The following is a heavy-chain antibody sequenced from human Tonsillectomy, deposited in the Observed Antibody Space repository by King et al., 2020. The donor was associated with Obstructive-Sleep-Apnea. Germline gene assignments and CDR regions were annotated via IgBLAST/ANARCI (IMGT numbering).Heavy chain of an antibody. J-gene: IGHJ6*02. D-gene: IGHD6-13*01. Sequence: VQLVQSGAEVKKPGSSVKVSCKASGGTFSSYAISWVRQAPGQGLEWMGGIIPIFGTANYAQKFQGRVTITADESTSTAYMELSSLRSEDTAVYYCARGDRDQGIAVADYYYYGMDVWGQGTTVTVSS. V-gene: IGHV1-69*01. CDR2: IIPIFGTA. CDR1: GGTFSSYA. CDR3: ARGDRDQGIAVADYYYYGMDV.